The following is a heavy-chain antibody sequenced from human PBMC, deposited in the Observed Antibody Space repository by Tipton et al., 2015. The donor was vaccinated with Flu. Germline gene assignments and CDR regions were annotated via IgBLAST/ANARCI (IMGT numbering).Heavy chain of an antibody. J-gene: IGHJ4*02. D-gene: IGHD5-18*01. CDR1: GGSISSGSYY. V-gene: IGHV4-61*02. CDR3: ARAGYSYGALHFDY. Sequence: TLSLTCTVSGGSISSGSYYWSWIRQPAGKGLEWIGRMYTSGSTNYNPSLKSRVTISVDTSKNQFSLKLSSVTAADTAVYYCARAGYSYGALHFDYWGQGTLVTVSS. CDR2: MYTSGST.